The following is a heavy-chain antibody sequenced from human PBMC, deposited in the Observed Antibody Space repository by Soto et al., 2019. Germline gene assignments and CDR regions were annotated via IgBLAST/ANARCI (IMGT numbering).Heavy chain of an antibody. CDR1: GFTFSSYS. J-gene: IGHJ4*02. CDR3: ARDGVTMVRGVISGSSYFDY. Sequence: GGSLRLSCAASGFTFSSYSMNWVRQAPGKGLEWVSSISSSSSYIYYADSVKGRFTISRDNAKNSLYLQMNSLRAEDTAVYYCARDGVTMVRGVISGSSYFDYWGQGTLVTVSS. V-gene: IGHV3-21*01. D-gene: IGHD3-10*01. CDR2: ISSSSSYI.